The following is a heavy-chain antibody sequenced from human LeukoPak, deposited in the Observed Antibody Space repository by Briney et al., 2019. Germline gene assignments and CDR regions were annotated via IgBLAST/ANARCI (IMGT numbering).Heavy chain of an antibody. V-gene: IGHV3-23*01. J-gene: IGHJ4*02. D-gene: IGHD1-20*01. CDR3: AKETSITGAGDF. CDR1: GFTFSSYW. CDR2: ISASGLST. Sequence: GGSLRLSCAASGFTFSSYWMSWVRQAPGKGLEYVSPISASGLSTYYTDSVRGRFTNSRDNSKNTLYLQMHSLRAEDTAVYYCAKETSITGAGDFWGQGALVTVSS.